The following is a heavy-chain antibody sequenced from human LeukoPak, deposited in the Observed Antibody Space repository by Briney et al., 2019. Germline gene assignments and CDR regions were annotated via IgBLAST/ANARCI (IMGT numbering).Heavy chain of an antibody. CDR3: ARDRSYYDSTGFYKYAFDI. V-gene: IGHV4-61*01. CDR2: IYYSGST. CDR1: ADSVSSGRHY. Sequence: SETLSLTCAVSADSVSSGRHYWSWIRQPPGKGLEWIGHIYYSGSTNYNPSLKSRVTISADTSKNQFSLKLSSVTAADTAVYYCARDRSYYDSTGFYKYAFDIWGQGTVVTVSS. J-gene: IGHJ3*02. D-gene: IGHD3-22*01.